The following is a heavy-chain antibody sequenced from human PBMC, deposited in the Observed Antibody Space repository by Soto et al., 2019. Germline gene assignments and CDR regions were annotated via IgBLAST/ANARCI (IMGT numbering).Heavy chain of an antibody. Sequence: ASVKVSCKASGYTFTNHAIHWVRQAPGQRPECMAWLHTGYGDTKFSQKFQGRLTVTRDTSASTAYMELNTLRPEDTAVYYCARDDGITWSLDYWGQGTLVTVSS. V-gene: IGHV1-3*04. D-gene: IGHD6-13*01. J-gene: IGHJ4*02. CDR3: ARDDGITWSLDY. CDR1: GYTFTNHA. CDR2: LHTGYGDT.